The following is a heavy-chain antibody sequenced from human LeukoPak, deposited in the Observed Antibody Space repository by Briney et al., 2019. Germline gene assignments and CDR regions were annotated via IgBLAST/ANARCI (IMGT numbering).Heavy chain of an antibody. Sequence: PSETLSLTCTVPGDSITSGSYYWGWIRQTPGKGLEWIGNIYSSGDTSYNPSVKSRFTMSVDTSKNQFSLELNSVTAADTAVYYCGRDSGFWLYWGQGTLVTVSS. CDR3: GRDSGFWLY. D-gene: IGHD3-22*01. V-gene: IGHV4-39*07. CDR2: IYSSGDT. J-gene: IGHJ4*02. CDR1: GDSITSGSYY.